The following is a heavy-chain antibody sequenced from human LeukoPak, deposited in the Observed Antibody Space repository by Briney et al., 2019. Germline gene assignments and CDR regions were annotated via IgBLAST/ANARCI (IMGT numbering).Heavy chain of an antibody. CDR1: GFTFSSYA. D-gene: IGHD6-6*01. V-gene: IGHV3-30-3*01. CDR2: ISYDGSNK. J-gene: IGHJ5*02. Sequence: PGGSLRLSCAASGFTFSSYAMHWVRQAPGKGLEWVAVISYDGSNKYYADSVKGRFTISRGNSRNTLYLQMNSLRAEDTAVYYCARDAYSSSSGWLDPWGQGTLVAVSS. CDR3: ARDAYSSSSGWLDP.